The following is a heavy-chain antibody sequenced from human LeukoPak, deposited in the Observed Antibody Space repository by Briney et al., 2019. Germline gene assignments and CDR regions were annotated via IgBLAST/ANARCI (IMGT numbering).Heavy chain of an antibody. CDR1: GFTFSDYY. D-gene: IGHD3-16*02. V-gene: IGHV3-11*01. J-gene: IGHJ4*02. CDR2: ISSSGSTI. Sequence: PGGSLRLSCAASGFTFSDYYMSWIRQAPGKGLEWVSYISSSGSTIYYADSVKGRFTISRDNAKNSLYLQMNSLTAEDTAVYYCARVPYDYVWGSYRPGTVYYFDYWGQGTLVTVSS. CDR3: ARVPYDYVWGSYRPGTVYYFDY.